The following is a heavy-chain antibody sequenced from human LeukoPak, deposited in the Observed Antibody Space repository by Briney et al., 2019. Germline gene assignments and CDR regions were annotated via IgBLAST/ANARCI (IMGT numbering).Heavy chain of an antibody. Sequence: GGSLRLSCAASGFTSCSYWMHWVRPAPGKRRGRGSLIISDGSGPSSADSVKRRFTISRDNAKNTLYLQMNSLRAEDTAVYYCARRYSGYDLGAFDSWGQGTMVTVSS. J-gene: IGHJ3*02. CDR2: IISDGSGP. D-gene: IGHD5-12*01. V-gene: IGHV3-74*01. CDR3: ARRYSGYDLGAFDS. CDR1: GFTSCSYW.